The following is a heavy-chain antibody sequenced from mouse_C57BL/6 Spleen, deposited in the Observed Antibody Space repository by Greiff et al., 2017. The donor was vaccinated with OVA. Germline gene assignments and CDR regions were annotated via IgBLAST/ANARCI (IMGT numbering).Heavy chain of an antibody. CDR2: IYPGDGDT. D-gene: IGHD1-1*01. J-gene: IGHJ3*01. CDR1: GYAFSSSW. Sequence: VQLQQSGPELVKPGASVKISCKASGYAFSSSWMNWVKQRPGKGLEWIGRIYPGDGDTNYNGKFKGKATQTADKSSSTAYMQLSSLTSGDCAVDFCARGTTVVDGAWCAYWGQGTLVTVSA. CDR3: ARGTTVVDGAWCAY. V-gene: IGHV1-82*01.